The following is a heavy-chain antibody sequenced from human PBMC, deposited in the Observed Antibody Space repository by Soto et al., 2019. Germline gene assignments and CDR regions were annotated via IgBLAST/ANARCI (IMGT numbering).Heavy chain of an antibody. CDR1: GFTFSSYS. J-gene: IGHJ6*02. V-gene: IGHV3-21*01. D-gene: IGHD5-18*01. CDR2: ISSSSSYI. Sequence: VGSLRLSCAASGFTFSSYSMNWVRQAPGKGLEWVSSISSSSSYIYYADSVKGRFTISRDNAKNSLYLQMNSLRAEDTAVYYCATLDTAMVTRGYYYGMDVWGQGTTVTVSS. CDR3: ATLDTAMVTRGYYYGMDV.